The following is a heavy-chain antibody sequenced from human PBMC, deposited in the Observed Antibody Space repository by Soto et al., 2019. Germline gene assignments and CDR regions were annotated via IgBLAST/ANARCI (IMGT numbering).Heavy chain of an antibody. CDR1: GFTFSSYD. CDR3: ARGWLATGGYLSYMEV. J-gene: IGHJ6*03. Sequence: PGGSLRLSCAASGFTFSSYDMHWVRQATGKGLEWVSAIGTAGDTYYPGSVKGRFTISRENAKNSLYLQMNSLRAGDTALYYCARGWLATGGYLSYMEVWGKGTTVTVSS. D-gene: IGHD6-13*01. V-gene: IGHV3-13*01. CDR2: IGTAGDT.